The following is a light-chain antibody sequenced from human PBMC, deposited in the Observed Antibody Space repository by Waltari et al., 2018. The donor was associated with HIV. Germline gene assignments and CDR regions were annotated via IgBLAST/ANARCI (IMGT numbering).Light chain of an antibody. Sequence: VMTQSPESLAVSMAERATINCNFGKSVLYSSRNDNYLAWFQQKPGQRPVLLISGASTREYGVPDRFSGSGSGTDFTFTISSLQAEDVAIYYCQQYYSSPLTFGAGTKVEIK. CDR1: KSVLYSSRNDNY. V-gene: IGKV4-1*01. CDR3: QQYYSSPLT. CDR2: GAS. J-gene: IGKJ4*01.